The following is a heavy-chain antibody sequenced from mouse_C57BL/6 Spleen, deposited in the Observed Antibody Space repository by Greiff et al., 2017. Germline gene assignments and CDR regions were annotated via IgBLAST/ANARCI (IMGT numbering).Heavy chain of an antibody. V-gene: IGHV8-8*01. CDR2: IWWDDDK. D-gene: IGHD2-1*01. Sequence: QVTLQESGPGLLQPSQTLSLTCSFSGFSLSTFGMGVGWIRQPSGKGLEWLAHIWWDDDKYYNPALKSRLTISKATSKNQVFLKIAHVDTADTATYYCARSAYGNWYFDGWGTGTTVTVSS. CDR1: GFSLSTFGMG. CDR3: ARSAYGNWYFDG. J-gene: IGHJ1*03.